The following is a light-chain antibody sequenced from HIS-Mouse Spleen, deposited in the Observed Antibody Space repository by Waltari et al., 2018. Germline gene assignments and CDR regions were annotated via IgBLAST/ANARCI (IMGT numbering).Light chain of an antibody. CDR3: CSYAGSSTWV. V-gene: IGLV2-23*01. CDR2: EGS. J-gene: IGLJ3*02. Sequence: QSALTQPASVSGSPGQSITIPCTGTSSDVGSYNLVSWYPQHPGNAPKLMLYEGSKRPSAVSNRFSGSKSGNTASLTISGLQAEDEADYYCCSYAGSSTWVFGGGTKLTVL. CDR1: SSDVGSYNL.